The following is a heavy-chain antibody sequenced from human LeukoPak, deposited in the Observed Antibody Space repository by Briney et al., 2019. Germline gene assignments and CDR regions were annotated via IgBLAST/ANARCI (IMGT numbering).Heavy chain of an antibody. J-gene: IGHJ4*01. D-gene: IGHD5-18*01. CDR1: GYTFTGYY. Sequence: GASVKVSCKASGYTFTGYYMHWVRQAPGQGLEWLGHIDPNSGGTKYAHKFQGRVTMTRDTSTSSAYMELSSLIFDDTALYYCARDVGYSSGSVWQKYFDSWGHGTLVTVSS. V-gene: IGHV1-2*06. CDR2: IDPNSGGT. CDR3: ARDVGYSSGSVWQKYFDS.